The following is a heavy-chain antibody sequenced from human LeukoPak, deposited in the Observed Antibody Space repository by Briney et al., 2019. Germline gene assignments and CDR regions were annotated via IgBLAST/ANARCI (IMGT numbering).Heavy chain of an antibody. CDR1: GFTFSSYG. CDR3: AKDLWGARAYYMDV. J-gene: IGHJ6*03. V-gene: IGHV3-30*02. Sequence: GGSLRLSCAASGFTFSSYGMHWVRQAPGKGLEWVAFIRYDGSNKYYADSVKGRFTISRDNSKNTLYLQMNSLRAEDTAVYYCAKDLWGARAYYMDVWGKGTTVTVSS. CDR2: IRYDGSNK. D-gene: IGHD3-16*01.